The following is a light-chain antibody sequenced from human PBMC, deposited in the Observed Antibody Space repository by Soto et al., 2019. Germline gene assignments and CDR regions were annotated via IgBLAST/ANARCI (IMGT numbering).Light chain of an antibody. Sequence: EIVMTQSPATLSVSPGERATLSCRASQSVNSNLAWYQQKPGQAPRLLIYVASTRATGIPARFSGSGSGTEFTLTISSLQSEDFAVYYCQHYNNWPWTCGQGTKVEIK. V-gene: IGKV3-15*01. J-gene: IGKJ1*01. CDR1: QSVNSN. CDR2: VAS. CDR3: QHYNNWPWT.